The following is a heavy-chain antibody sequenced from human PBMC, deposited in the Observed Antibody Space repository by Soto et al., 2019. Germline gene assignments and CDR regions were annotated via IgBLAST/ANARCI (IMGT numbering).Heavy chain of an antibody. J-gene: IGHJ4*02. D-gene: IGHD3-10*01. CDR3: ARDPMGFYYGSGSYYFDY. CDR2: ISYDGSNK. Sequence: QVQLVESGGGVVQPGRSLRLSCAASGFTFSSYAMHWVRQAPGKGLEWVAVISYDGSNKYYADSVKGRFTISRDNSKNTLYLQMNRLRAEDTAVYYCARDPMGFYYGSGSYYFDYWGQGTLVTVSS. V-gene: IGHV3-30-3*01. CDR1: GFTFSSYA.